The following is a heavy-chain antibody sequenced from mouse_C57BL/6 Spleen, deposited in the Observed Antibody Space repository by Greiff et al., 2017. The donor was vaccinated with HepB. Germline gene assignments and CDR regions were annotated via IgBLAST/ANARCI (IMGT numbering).Heavy chain of an antibody. J-gene: IGHJ1*03. V-gene: IGHV1-76*01. D-gene: IGHD2-5*01. CDR1: GYTFTDYY. Sequence: QVTLKESGAELVRPGASVKLSCKASGYTFTDYYINWVKQRPGQGLEWIARIYPGSGNTYYNEKFKGKATLTAEKSSRTAYMQLSSLTSEDSAVYFCEREGGYSNYVWYFDVWGTGTTVTVSS. CDR2: IYPGSGNT. CDR3: EREGGYSNYVWYFDV.